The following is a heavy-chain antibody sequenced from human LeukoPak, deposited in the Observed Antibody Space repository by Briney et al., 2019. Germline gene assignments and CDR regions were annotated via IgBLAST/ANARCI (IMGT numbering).Heavy chain of an antibody. Sequence: SETLSLTCTVSGGSINSYYWSWIRQPPGKGLEWIGYIYYSGSTNYNPSLKSRVTISVDTSKNQFSLKLSSVTAADTAVYYCASDRRFDPWGQGTLVTVSS. CDR1: GGSINSYY. CDR2: IYYSGST. J-gene: IGHJ5*02. CDR3: ASDRRFDP. V-gene: IGHV4-59*01.